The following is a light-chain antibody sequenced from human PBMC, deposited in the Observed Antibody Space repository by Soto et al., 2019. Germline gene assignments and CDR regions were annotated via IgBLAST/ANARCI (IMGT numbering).Light chain of an antibody. V-gene: IGLV4-69*01. J-gene: IGLJ2*01. Sequence: QLVLTQSPSASASLGASVKLTCTLSSGHSSYAIAWHQQQPEKGPRYLMKLNSDGSHSKGDGIPDRFSGSSSGAERYLTISSHQSEDEADYYCQTWGTGMGVFGGGTKVTVL. CDR1: SGHSSYA. CDR2: LNSDGSH. CDR3: QTWGTGMGV.